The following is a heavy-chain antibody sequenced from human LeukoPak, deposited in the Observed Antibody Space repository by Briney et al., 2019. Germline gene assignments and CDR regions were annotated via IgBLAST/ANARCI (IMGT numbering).Heavy chain of an antibody. CDR3: ARPGPATTNSYGMDV. D-gene: IGHD1-26*01. V-gene: IGHV3-21*01. Sequence: GGSLRLSCAASGFTFSSYSMNWVRQAPVKGLEWVSAISSTGSTIFYADSLKGRFTISRDNAKNSLYLQMTSLRAEDTAVYYCARPGPATTNSYGMDVWGQGTTVTVSS. CDR2: ISSTGSTI. J-gene: IGHJ6*02. CDR1: GFTFSSYS.